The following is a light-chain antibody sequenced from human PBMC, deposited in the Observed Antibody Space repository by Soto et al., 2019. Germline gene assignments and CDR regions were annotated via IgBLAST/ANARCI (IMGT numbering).Light chain of an antibody. Sequence: ESVLTQSPATLSLSPGERATLSCRASQSVSSYLAWYQQKPGQAPRLLIYDASNRATGIPARFSGSGSGTDFTLTISSLEPEDFAVYYCQQRSNSPTFGQGTKLEIK. CDR1: QSVSSY. CDR3: QQRSNSPT. J-gene: IGKJ2*01. CDR2: DAS. V-gene: IGKV3-11*01.